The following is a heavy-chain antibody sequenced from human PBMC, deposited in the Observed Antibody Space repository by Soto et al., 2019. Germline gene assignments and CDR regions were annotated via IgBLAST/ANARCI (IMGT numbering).Heavy chain of an antibody. CDR3: ARQAEARAAVVDY. CDR2: IYYSGST. D-gene: IGHD6-13*01. Sequence: SETLSLTCTVSGGSISSGGYYWSWIRQHPGKGLEWIGYIYYSGSTYYNPSLKSRVTISVDTSKNQFSLKLSSVTAADTAVYYCARQAEARAAVVDYWGQGNLVTVSS. J-gene: IGHJ4*02. V-gene: IGHV4-31*03. CDR1: GGSISSGGYY.